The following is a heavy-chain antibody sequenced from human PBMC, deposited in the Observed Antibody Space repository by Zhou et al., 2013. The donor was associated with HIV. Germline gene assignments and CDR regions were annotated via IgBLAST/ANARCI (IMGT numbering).Heavy chain of an antibody. CDR3: ARGNEYTYGYDY. V-gene: IGHV4-4*08. CDR1: GGSISSNY. D-gene: IGHD5-18*01. CDR2: IHTSGSI. J-gene: IGHJ4*02. Sequence: QVQLQESGPGLVKPSETLSLTCAVSGGSISSNYWGWIRQPPGKGLEWIGDIHTSGSINYNPSLKSRVTISLDTSKNQFSLKLSSVTAADTAVYYCARGNEYTYGYDYWGQGTLVTVSS.